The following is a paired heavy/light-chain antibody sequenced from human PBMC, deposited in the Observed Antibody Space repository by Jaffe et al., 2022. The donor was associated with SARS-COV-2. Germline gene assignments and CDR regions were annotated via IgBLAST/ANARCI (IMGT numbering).Light chain of an antibody. CDR2: RNN. CDR3: AAWDDSLNGHVV. CDR1: SSNIGSNT. Sequence: QSVLTQPPSASGTPGQRVTISCSGSSSNIGSNTVNWYQHLPGTAPKLVIYRNNQRPSGVPDRFSGSKSGTSASLAISGLQSEDEADYYCAAWDDSLNGHVVFGGGTKLTVL. J-gene: IGLJ2*01. V-gene: IGLV1-44*01.
Heavy chain of an antibody. CDR1: RGSISDYY. CDR3: ARDCLSGYAGEGFDP. Sequence: QVQLQESGPGLLKPSETLSLTCTVSRGSISDYYWSWIRQPPGKGLEWIGGIYYTGSANYNPSLKSRVTISVDTSKNQFSLKLSSVTAADTAVYHCARDCLSGYAGEGFDPWGQGTLVTVSS. CDR2: IYYTGSA. J-gene: IGHJ5*02. D-gene: IGHD5-12*01. V-gene: IGHV4-59*01.